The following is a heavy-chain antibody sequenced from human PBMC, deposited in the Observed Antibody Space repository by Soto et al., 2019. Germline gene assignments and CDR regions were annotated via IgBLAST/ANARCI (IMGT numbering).Heavy chain of an antibody. V-gene: IGHV1-2*02. D-gene: IGHD3-22*01. CDR2: INPNSGGT. CDR1: GYTFTGYY. CDR3: ARVPHSYYYDSSGYLGIYYYGMDV. Sequence: ASVKVSCKASGYTFTGYYMHWVRQAPGQGLEWMGWINPNSGGTNYAQKFQGRVTMTRDTSISTAYMELSRLRSDDTAVYYCARVPHSYYYDSSGYLGIYYYGMDVWGQGTTVTVSS. J-gene: IGHJ6*02.